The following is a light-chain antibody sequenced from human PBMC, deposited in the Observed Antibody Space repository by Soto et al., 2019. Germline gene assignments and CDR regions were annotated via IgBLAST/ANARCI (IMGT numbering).Light chain of an antibody. V-gene: IGKV3-11*01. CDR2: DAS. CDR3: QHYNSYSEA. Sequence: EIVLTQSPATLSLSPGERATLSCRASQSVSSYLAWYQQKPGQAPRLLIYDASNRATDIPARFSGSGSGTEFTLTISSLQPDDFATYYCQHYNSYSEAFGQGTKVELK. J-gene: IGKJ1*01. CDR1: QSVSSY.